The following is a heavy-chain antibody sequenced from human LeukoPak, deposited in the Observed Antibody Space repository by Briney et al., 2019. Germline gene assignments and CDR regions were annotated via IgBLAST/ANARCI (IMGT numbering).Heavy chain of an antibody. J-gene: IGHJ6*02. V-gene: IGHV1-18*01. CDR1: GYTFTCYG. CDR2: ISAYNGNT. Sequence: ASVKVSCKASGYTFTCYGISWVRQAPGQGLEWMGWISAYNGNTNYAQKLQGRVTMTTDTSTSTAYMELRSLRSDDTAVYYCARGKVVDQYYYYGMDVWGQGTTVTVSS. CDR3: ARGKVVDQYYYYGMDV. D-gene: IGHD2-15*01.